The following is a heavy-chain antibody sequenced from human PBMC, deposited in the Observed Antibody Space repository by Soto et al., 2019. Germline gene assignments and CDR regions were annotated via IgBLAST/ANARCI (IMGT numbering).Heavy chain of an antibody. V-gene: IGHV5-10-1*03. CDR2: LNPKDSFA. J-gene: IGHJ4*02. CDR1: GFIFTSYW. D-gene: IGHD3-10*01. CDR3: ARHKSGRGSYPFDF. Sequence: EVQLVQSGAEAKKPGDSLTISCKASGFIFTSYWLSWVRQMPGKGLEWMGMLNPKDSFANYSPSFRGHVTISPDTSVTPAYLKWSSLKASDTAIYYCARHKSGRGSYPFDFWGQGTLVTVSS.